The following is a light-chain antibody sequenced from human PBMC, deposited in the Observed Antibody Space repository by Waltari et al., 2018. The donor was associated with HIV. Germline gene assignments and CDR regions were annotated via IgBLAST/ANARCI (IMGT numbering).Light chain of an antibody. Sequence: EIVMTQSPAALSVSPGERVTLSCTASQSVSSNVAWYQHKPGQAPRLLIYGASTRATGIPDRFSGSGSGTDFTLTVSRLEPEDFAVYYCQRYGNSPFTFGGGTRVEIK. V-gene: IGKV3-15*01. CDR2: GAS. CDR1: QSVSSN. J-gene: IGKJ4*01. CDR3: QRYGNSPFT.